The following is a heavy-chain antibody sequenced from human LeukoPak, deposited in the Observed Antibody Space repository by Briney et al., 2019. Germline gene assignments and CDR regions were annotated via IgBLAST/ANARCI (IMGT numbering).Heavy chain of an antibody. CDR3: ARLTGGSSSVN. V-gene: IGHV1-2*02. Sequence: ASVKVSCKASGYSFTGHYMHWVRQAPGQGLEWMGWINPNSGGTNYVRKFQGRVTMTRDTSISTAYMEMNRLTSDDTAVYYCARLTGGSSSVNRGQGTLVTVSS. D-gene: IGHD6-6*01. CDR2: INPNSGGT. J-gene: IGHJ4*02. CDR1: GYSFTGHY.